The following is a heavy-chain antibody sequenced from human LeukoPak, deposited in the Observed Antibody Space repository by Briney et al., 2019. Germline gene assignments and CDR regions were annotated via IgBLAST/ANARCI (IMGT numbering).Heavy chain of an antibody. CDR3: ARLSVGGYSYGSYYFDY. D-gene: IGHD5-18*01. V-gene: IGHV4-31*11. CDR2: IYYSGST. Sequence: SETLSLTCAVSGDSISSGGYYWSWIRQHPGKGLEWIGYIYYSGSTYNNPSLKSRVTISVDTSKNQFSLKLSSVTAADTAIYYCARLSVGGYSYGSYYFDYWGQGTLVTVSS. CDR1: GDSISSGGYY. J-gene: IGHJ4*02.